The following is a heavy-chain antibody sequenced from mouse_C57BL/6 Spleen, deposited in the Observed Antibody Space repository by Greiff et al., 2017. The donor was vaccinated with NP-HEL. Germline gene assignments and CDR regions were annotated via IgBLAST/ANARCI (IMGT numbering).Heavy chain of an antibody. J-gene: IGHJ3*01. D-gene: IGHD2-4*01. V-gene: IGHV5-17*01. CDR2: ISSGSSTI. CDR1: GFTFSDYG. CDR3: ASHDYDLFAY. Sequence: EVKLVESGGGLVKPGGSLKLSCAASGFTFSDYGMHWVRQAPEKGLEWVAYISSGSSTIYYADTVKGRFTISRDNAKNTLFLQMTSLRSEDTAMYYCASHDYDLFAYWGQGTLVTVSA.